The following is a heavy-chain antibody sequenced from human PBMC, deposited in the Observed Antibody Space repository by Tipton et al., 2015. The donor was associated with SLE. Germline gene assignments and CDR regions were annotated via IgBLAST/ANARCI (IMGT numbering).Heavy chain of an antibody. CDR2: IYYGGGT. J-gene: IGHJ6*02. Sequence: TLSLTCTVSGDSISNGDDYWSWIRQPPGKGLEWIGNIYYGGGTNYKSSLRGRVTISVDKSKNQFSLKLTSVTAADTAVYYCARWIPLTGINVWGQGATVTVSS. D-gene: IGHD5-18*01. CDR1: GDSISNGDDY. CDR3: ARWIPLTGINV. V-gene: IGHV4-30-4*08.